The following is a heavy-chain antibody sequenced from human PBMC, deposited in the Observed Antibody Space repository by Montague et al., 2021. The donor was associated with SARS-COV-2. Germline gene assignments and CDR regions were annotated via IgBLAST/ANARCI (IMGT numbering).Heavy chain of an antibody. CDR1: EDSVSSNSAA. V-gene: IGHV6-1*01. J-gene: IGHJ6*03. D-gene: IGHD1-14*01. CDR2: TYYRSRWFN. Sequence: CAISEDSVSSNSAAWNWIRQSPSRGLEWLGRTYYRSRWFNDYAVSIRSRITINPDTSKNQFSLQLNSVTPEDTAVYYCARATEWRGYYYYYYMDVWGKGTTVTVS. CDR3: ARATEWRGYYYYYYMDV.